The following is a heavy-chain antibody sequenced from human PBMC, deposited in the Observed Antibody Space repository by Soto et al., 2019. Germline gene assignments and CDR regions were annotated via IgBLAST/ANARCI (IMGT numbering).Heavy chain of an antibody. CDR2: ISSSSSTI. CDR1: GFTFSRYS. V-gene: IGHV3-48*01. J-gene: IGHJ5*01. CDR3: ARHPERIAQIGWFDS. D-gene: IGHD6-13*01. Sequence: EVQLVESGGGLVQPGGSLRLSSAASGFTFSRYSMNWVRQAPGKGLEWVSYISSSSSTIYYADSVKGRFTISRDNAKNSLYLQMNSLRAQDTAVYYCARHPERIAQIGWFDSWGQGTLVTVSS.